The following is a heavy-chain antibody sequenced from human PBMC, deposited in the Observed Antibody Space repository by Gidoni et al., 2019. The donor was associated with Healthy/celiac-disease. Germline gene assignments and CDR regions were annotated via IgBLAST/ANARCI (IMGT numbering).Heavy chain of an antibody. CDR1: GFTFSSYW. D-gene: IGHD3-10*01. CDR3: ARGYYYGSGNDY. CDR2: INSDGSRT. J-gene: IGHJ4*02. Sequence: EVQLVESGGGLVQPGGSLRLSCAASGFTFSSYWMHWVRQAPGKGLVWVSRINSDGSRTSYADSVKGRFTITRDNAKNTLYLQMNSLRAEDTAVYYCARGYYYGSGNDYWGQGTLVTVSS. V-gene: IGHV3-74*01.